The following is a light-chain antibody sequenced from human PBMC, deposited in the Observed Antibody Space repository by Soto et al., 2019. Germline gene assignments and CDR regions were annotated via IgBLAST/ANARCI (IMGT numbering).Light chain of an antibody. J-gene: IGKJ4*01. CDR1: QGISSY. Sequence: DIQLTQSPSFLSASVGDRVTLTCRASQGISSYLAWYQQKPGKAPKLLIYAASILQSGVPSRFSGSESRTEFPLTISSLQPEDFATYYCQQLNTYPLTFGGGTKVDI. V-gene: IGKV1-9*01. CDR3: QQLNTYPLT. CDR2: AAS.